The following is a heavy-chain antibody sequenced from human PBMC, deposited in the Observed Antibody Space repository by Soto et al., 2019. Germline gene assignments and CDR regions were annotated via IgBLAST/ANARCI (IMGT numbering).Heavy chain of an antibody. Sequence: ASVKVSCKTSGYTFSRSGISWVRQAPGQGLEWMGWISTYNGNTYYADSVKGRFTISRDNSKNMLYLQMNSLRVEDTAVYYCAREARVGGFAFDIWGQGTMVTVSS. CDR2: ISTYNGNT. CDR3: AREARVGGFAFDI. D-gene: IGHD1-26*01. CDR1: GYTFSRSG. J-gene: IGHJ3*02. V-gene: IGHV1-18*01.